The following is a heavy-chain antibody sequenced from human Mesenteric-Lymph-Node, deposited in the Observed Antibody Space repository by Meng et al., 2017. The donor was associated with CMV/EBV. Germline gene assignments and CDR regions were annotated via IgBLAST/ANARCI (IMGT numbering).Heavy chain of an antibody. J-gene: IGHJ4*02. CDR3: ARVPYYGGNSRSADS. CDR1: GFTFSDYY. D-gene: IGHD4-23*01. Sequence: GGSLRLSCAASGFTFSDYYMTWIRQAPGKGLEWVSYISSSGSTEYYADSVKGRFTISRDNAKNSLYLQMTSLRAEDTAVYYCARVPYYGGNSRSADSWGQGTLVTSPQ. V-gene: IGHV3-11*01. CDR2: ISSSGSTE.